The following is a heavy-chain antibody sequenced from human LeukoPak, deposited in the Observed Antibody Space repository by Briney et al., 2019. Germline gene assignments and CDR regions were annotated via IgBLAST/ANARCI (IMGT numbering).Heavy chain of an antibody. CDR1: GYTFTVYY. CDR2: INPNSGGT. J-gene: IGHJ5*02. V-gene: IGHV1-2*02. D-gene: IGHD2-2*01. CDR3: ARGLTDEHQLTLHWFDP. Sequence: ASVKVSCKASGYTFTVYYIHWVRQAPGQGLEWMGWINPNSGGTNYAQKFQGRVTMTRDTSITTAYMELSRLISDDTAVYYCARGLTDEHQLTLHWFDPWGQGTLVTVSS.